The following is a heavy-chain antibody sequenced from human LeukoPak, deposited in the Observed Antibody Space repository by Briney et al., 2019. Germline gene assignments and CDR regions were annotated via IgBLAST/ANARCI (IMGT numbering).Heavy chain of an antibody. D-gene: IGHD1-26*01. CDR1: GGSISSGAYY. J-gene: IGHJ4*02. Sequence: SETLSLTCAVSGGSISSGAYYWNWIRRHPGKGLEWIGYIYYSGSTYYNPSLKSRVTISIDTSRNQFSLRLSSVTAADTAVYYCARAEGGIEGYFDYWGQGTLVTVSS. CDR2: IYYSGST. V-gene: IGHV4-31*11. CDR3: ARAEGGIEGYFDY.